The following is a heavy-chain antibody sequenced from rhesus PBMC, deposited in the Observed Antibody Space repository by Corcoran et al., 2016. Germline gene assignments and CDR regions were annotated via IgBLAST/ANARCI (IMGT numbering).Heavy chain of an antibody. V-gene: IGHV4-160*01. CDR1: GGSISSNY. CDR2: IYGSSGST. CDR3: ARVWYYWYFDL. D-gene: IGHD1-26*01. J-gene: IGHJ5-1*01. Sequence: QVQLQESGPAVVKPSETLSLTCAVSGGSISSNYWSWIRQPPGKGLEWIGYIYGSSGSTYYNPALRSRVTISPDTSKNQFSLKLSSVTAADTAVYYCARVWYYWYFDLWGPGVLVTVSS.